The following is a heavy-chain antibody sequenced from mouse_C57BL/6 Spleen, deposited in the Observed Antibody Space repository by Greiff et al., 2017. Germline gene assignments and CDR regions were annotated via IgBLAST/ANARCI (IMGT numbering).Heavy chain of an antibody. V-gene: IGHV6-3*01. Sequence: EVQLQQSGGGLVQPGGSMKLSCVASGFTFSNYWMNWVRQSPEKGLEWVAQIRLKSDNYATHYAESVKGRFTISRDDSKSSVYLQMNNLRAEDTGIYYCTRYYGSSYGYWGQGTTLTVSS. D-gene: IGHD1-1*01. CDR1: GFTFSNYW. CDR2: IRLKSDNYAT. CDR3: TRYYGSSYGY. J-gene: IGHJ2*01.